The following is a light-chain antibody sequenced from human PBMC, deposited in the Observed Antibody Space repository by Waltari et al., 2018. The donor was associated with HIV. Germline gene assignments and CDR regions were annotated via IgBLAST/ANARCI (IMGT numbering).Light chain of an antibody. V-gene: IGLV1-51*01. J-gene: IGLJ3*02. CDR1: SSNIGNNY. CDR2: ETN. CDR3: GTWDSSLSAGV. Sequence: QSVLTQPPSVSAAPGQKVTISCSGSSSNIGNNYVSWYQQLPGTAPKLRIYETNKRPSGIPDRFSGSKSGTSATLGITGLQTGDEADYYCGTWDSSLSAGVFGGGTKLTVL.